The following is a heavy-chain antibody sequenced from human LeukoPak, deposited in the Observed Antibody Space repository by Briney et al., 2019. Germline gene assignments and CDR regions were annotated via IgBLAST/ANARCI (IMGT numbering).Heavy chain of an antibody. V-gene: IGHV3-33*01. CDR3: ARFYDYRDNTGVRIDC. Sequence: PGGSLRLSCAASGFTLCIYGMHWVPQAPGQGLEGVAVIRYDESNKTYAESVKGRFTISRNNSKNTLYLKMNSLRVEDTAVYYCARFYDYRDNTGVRIDCWGEGILVSVSS. CDR1: GFTLCIYG. D-gene: IGHD3-16*01. J-gene: IGHJ4*02. CDR2: IRYDESNK.